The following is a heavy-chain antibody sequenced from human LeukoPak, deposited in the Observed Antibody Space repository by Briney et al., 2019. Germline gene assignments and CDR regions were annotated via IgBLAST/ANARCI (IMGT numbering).Heavy chain of an antibody. CDR3: ARGSCSNIRCHDAFDI. CDR2: ISGRGASK. J-gene: IGHJ3*02. V-gene: IGHV3-23*01. Sequence: GGSLRLSCAASGFTFSSYWMSWVRQAPGKGLEWVSGISGRGASKYYADSVKGRFTISRDNSKNTLYLQMNSLRAEDTAVYYCARGSCSNIRCHDAFDIWGQGTMVTVSS. CDR1: GFTFSSYW. D-gene: IGHD2-2*01.